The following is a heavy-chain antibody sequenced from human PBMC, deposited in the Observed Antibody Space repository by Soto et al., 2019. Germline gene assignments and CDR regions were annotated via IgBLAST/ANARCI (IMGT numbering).Heavy chain of an antibody. CDR2: FDPEDGET. Sequence: WASVKVSCKVSGYTLTELSMHWVRQAPGRGLEWMGGFDPEDGETIYAQKFQGRVTMTEDTSTDTAYMELSSLRSEDTAVYYCATERPIAAAGKVAFDSWGQRTMVAVSS. CDR1: GYTLTELS. CDR3: ATERPIAAAGKVAFDS. J-gene: IGHJ3*02. V-gene: IGHV1-24*01. D-gene: IGHD6-13*01.